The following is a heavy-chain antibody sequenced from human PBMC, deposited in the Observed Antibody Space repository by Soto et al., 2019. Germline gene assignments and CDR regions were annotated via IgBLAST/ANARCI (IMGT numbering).Heavy chain of an antibody. J-gene: IGHJ4*02. Sequence: VGSLTLSCATSGFTFRSYWMTWIRQAPGKGPEWVANIKPDGSENQNVAPVKGRSTVSRDDAKKSLDLQMNSLRVGGTAVYLCARAEDYDFWSGPPKYFDNWGQGTQVTVSS. V-gene: IGHV3-7*03. CDR3: ARAEDYDFWSGPPKYFDN. CDR2: IKPDGSEN. D-gene: IGHD3-3*01. CDR1: GFTFRSYW.